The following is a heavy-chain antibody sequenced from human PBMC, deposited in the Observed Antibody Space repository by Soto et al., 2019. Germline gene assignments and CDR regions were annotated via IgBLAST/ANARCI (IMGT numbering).Heavy chain of an antibody. CDR1: GGSFSGYY. CDR3: ARAKGSGSIYYYGMDV. V-gene: IGHV4-34*01. D-gene: IGHD3-10*01. CDR2: INHSGST. J-gene: IGHJ6*02. Sequence: SETLSLTCAVYGGSFSGYYWSWIRQPPGKGLEWIGEINHSGSTNYNPSLKSRVTISVDTSKNQFSLKLSSVTAADTAVYYCARAKGSGSIYYYGMDVWGQGTTVT.